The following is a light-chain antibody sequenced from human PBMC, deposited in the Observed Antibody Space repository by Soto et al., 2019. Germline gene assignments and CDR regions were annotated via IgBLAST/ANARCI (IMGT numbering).Light chain of an antibody. J-gene: IGKJ1*01. CDR2: AAS. CDR3: QQSYSTPKT. V-gene: IGKV1-39*01. Sequence: DIQMTQSPSTLSPAIGDRVTITCRASQSISSYLNWYQQKPGKAPKLLIYAASSLQSGVPSRFSGSGSGTDFTLTISSLHPEDFATYYCQQSYSTPKTFGQGTKVDIK. CDR1: QSISSY.